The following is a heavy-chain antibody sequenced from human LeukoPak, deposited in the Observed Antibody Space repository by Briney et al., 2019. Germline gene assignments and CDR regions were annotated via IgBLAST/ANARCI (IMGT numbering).Heavy chain of an antibody. CDR1: GDSISSSSW. J-gene: IGHJ5*02. CDR3: ARGPTLDP. Sequence: SGTLSLTCAVSGDSISSSSWWSWVRQPPGKGLEWIGEIYHTGSNNYNPSLKSRVTMSVDKSKNQFSLKLNSVTAADTAVYYCARGPTLDPWGQGTLVTVSS. V-gene: IGHV4-4*02. D-gene: IGHD2-15*01. CDR2: IYHTGSN.